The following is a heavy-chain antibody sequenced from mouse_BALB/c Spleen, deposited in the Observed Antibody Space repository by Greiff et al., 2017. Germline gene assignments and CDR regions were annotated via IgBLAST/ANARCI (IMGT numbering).Heavy chain of an antibody. J-gene: IGHJ3*01. CDR1: GFSLSTSGMG. D-gene: IGHD1-1*01. CDR2: IYWDDDK. V-gene: IGHV8-12*01. Sequence: QVTLKESGPGILQPSQTLSLTCSFSGFSLSTSGMGVSWIRQPSGKGLEWLAHIYWDDDKRYNPSLKSRLTISKDTSSNQVFLKITSVDTADTATYYCARRKATTGFAYWGQGTLVTVSA. CDR3: ARRKATTGFAY.